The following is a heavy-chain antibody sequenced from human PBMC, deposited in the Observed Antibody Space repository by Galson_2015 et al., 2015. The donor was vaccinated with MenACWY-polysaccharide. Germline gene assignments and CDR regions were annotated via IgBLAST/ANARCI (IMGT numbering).Heavy chain of an antibody. CDR3: ARVRYSTGKYQFDY. Sequence: SLRLSCAASGFTFSNNWIHWVRQAPGKGLVWVSRINSDASSTAYADSVKGRFTISRDNSKNTLSLQMNSLRAEDTAVYYCARVRYSTGKYQFDYWGQGTLVAVSS. D-gene: IGHD2-2*01. J-gene: IGHJ4*02. CDR1: GFTFSNNW. CDR2: INSDASST. V-gene: IGHV3-74*01.